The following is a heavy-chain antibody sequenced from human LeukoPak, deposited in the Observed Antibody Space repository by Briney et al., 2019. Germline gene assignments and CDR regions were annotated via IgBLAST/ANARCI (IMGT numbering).Heavy chain of an antibody. CDR3: ARANYGSGNYYFDY. Sequence: NPGGSLRLSCAASGFTSSGYYMSYIRQAPGKGLEWISYLSSSGSTIYYADSVKGRFTISRDNAKNSLYLQMNSLRAEDTAVYYCARANYGSGNYYFDYWGQGTLVTVSS. CDR1: GFTSSGYY. CDR2: LSSSGSTI. V-gene: IGHV3-11*01. J-gene: IGHJ4*02. D-gene: IGHD3-10*01.